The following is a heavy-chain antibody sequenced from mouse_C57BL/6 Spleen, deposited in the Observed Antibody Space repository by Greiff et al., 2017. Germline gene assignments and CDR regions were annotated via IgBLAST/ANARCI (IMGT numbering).Heavy chain of an antibody. CDR2: IHPNSGST. D-gene: IGHD3-1*01. CDR1: GYTFTSYW. V-gene: IGHV1-64*01. J-gene: IGHJ4*01. Sequence: QVQLQQPGAELVKPGASVKLSCKASGYTFTSYWMHWVKQRPGQGLEWIGMIHPNSGSTNYNEKFKSKATLTVDKSSSTAYMQRSSLTSEDSAVYYCARDRGPGAMDYWGQGTSVTVSS. CDR3: ARDRGPGAMDY.